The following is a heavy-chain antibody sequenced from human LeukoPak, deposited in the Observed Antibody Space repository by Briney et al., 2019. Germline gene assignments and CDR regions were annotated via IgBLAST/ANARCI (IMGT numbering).Heavy chain of an antibody. D-gene: IGHD6-13*01. CDR1: GFTFSSYS. Sequence: GGSLRLSCAASGFTFSSYSMNWVRQAPGKGLEWVSYISSSSSTTYYADSVKGRFTISRDNSKNTVYLQMNSLTAEDTAVYYCAKDHGAASGDFDYWGQGTLVTVSS. CDR2: ISSSSSTT. CDR3: AKDHGAASGDFDY. V-gene: IGHV3-48*01. J-gene: IGHJ4*02.